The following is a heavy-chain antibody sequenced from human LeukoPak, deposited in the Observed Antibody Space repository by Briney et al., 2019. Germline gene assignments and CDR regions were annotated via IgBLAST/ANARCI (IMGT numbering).Heavy chain of an antibody. CDR2: IIPIFGIA. V-gene: IGHV1-69*04. CDR3: ARDKVRGIGYCSSTSCPRDY. D-gene: IGHD2-2*01. Sequence: SVKVSCKASGGTFSSYAISWVRQAPGQGLEWMGRIIPIFGIANYAQKFQGRATITADKSTSTAYMELSSLRSEDTAVYYCARDKVRGIGYCSSTSCPRDYWGQGTLVTVSS. CDR1: GGTFSSYA. J-gene: IGHJ4*02.